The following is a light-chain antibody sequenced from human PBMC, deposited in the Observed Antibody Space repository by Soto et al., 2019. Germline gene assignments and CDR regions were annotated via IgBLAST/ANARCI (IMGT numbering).Light chain of an antibody. CDR1: QSVSIN. J-gene: IGKJ3*01. V-gene: IGKV3-11*01. Sequence: EMVMTQSPATLSVSPGERATLSCRASQSVSINLSWYQQKPGQAPRLLIYDASNRATGIPARFSGSGSGTDFTLTISSLEPEDFAVYYCQQRSNWPLTFGPGTRWIS. CDR3: QQRSNWPLT. CDR2: DAS.